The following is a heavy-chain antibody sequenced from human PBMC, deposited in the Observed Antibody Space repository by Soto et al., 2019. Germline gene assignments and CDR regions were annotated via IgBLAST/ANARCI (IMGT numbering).Heavy chain of an antibody. CDR1: GYTFTSYG. CDR2: INAANGDT. J-gene: IGHJ5*02. D-gene: IGHD6-13*01. Sequence: GASVKVSFKASGYTFTSYGIHWVRQAPGQRLEWMGWINAANGDTKYSPKFQGRVTITRDTSASTAYMELSSLRSEDTAVYYCVRRHVSATGIDWFDPWGQGTRVTVSS. V-gene: IGHV1-3*01. CDR3: VRRHVSATGIDWFDP.